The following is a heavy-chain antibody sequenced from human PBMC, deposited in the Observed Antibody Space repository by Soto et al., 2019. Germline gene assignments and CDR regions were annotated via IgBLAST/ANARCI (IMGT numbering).Heavy chain of an antibody. Sequence: LRHCCGVAELACISHAMTWVRQDPGKGLQWVSTTSRSGSTSYADSVKGRFTASRDNSKDTLYLQMNGLRVEDTAVYYCTGNINPGYWGQRTLVTVPS. CDR2: TSRSGST. J-gene: IGHJ4*02. CDR1: ELACISHA. V-gene: IGHV3-23*01. D-gene: IGHD2-2*03. CDR3: TGNINPGY.